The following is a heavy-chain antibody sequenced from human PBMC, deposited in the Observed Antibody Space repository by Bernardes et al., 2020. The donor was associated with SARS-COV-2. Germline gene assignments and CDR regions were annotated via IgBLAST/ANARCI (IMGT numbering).Heavy chain of an antibody. D-gene: IGHD2-2*01. V-gene: IGHV4-4*02. CDR2: IYHSGSN. J-gene: IGHJ5*02. CDR1: GGSISSSNW. Sequence: SETLSLTCAVSGGSISSSNWWSWVRQPPGKGLEWIGEIYHSGSNNYNPSLKSRVTISVDKSKNQFSLKLSSVTAADTAVYYCARDRRGVVPAVVFAYNWFDPWGQGTLVTVSS. CDR3: ARDRRGVVPAVVFAYNWFDP.